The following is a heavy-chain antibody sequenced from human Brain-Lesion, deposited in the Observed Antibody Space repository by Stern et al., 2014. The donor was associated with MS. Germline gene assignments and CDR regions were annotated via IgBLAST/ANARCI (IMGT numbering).Heavy chain of an antibody. CDR3: ARDQRGITIFGVVTDYYYLGMDV. Sequence: QMQLVQSGAEVKKPGASVKVSCKTSGYIFTGYYIHWVRQAPGQGLEWMAWINPKRGGKKYAQKFQGRVTMSRDTSISTAYVELSSLTSDDTAVYYCARDQRGITIFGVVTDYYYLGMDVWGQGTTVTVSS. J-gene: IGHJ6*02. CDR1: GYIFTGYY. D-gene: IGHD3-3*01. CDR2: INPKRGGK. V-gene: IGHV1-2*02.